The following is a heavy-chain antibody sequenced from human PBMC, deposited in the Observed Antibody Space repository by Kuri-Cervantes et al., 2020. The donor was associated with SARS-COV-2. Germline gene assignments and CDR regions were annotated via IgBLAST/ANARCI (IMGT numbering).Heavy chain of an antibody. CDR3: ANRGGHRQTIFGVVIMSRAFDI. Sequence: SGPTLGIPTQTLTLTCTFSGFSLSTSGVGVGWIRQHPGKALEWLSLIYWADDKRYGLSLKSRLTITKENSKNQVVHTMTNMDHVDTATYYCANRGGHRQTIFGVVIMSRAFDIWGQGTMVTVSS. CDR2: IYWADDK. D-gene: IGHD3-3*01. V-gene: IGHV2-5*05. J-gene: IGHJ3*02. CDR1: GFSLSTSGVG.